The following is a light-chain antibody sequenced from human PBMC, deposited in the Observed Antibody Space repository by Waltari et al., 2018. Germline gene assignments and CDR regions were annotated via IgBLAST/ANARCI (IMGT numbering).Light chain of an antibody. CDR2: KAS. J-gene: IGKJ4*01. CDR3: QQYNSYSPVT. CDR1: QRTSSW. Sequence: DIQMTQSPSTLSASVGDRVTITCRASQRTSSWLAWYQQKPGKAPKLLIYKASSLESGVPSRFTGSGSGTEFTLTISSLQPDDFATYYCQQYNSYSPVTFGGGTKVEIK. V-gene: IGKV1-5*03.